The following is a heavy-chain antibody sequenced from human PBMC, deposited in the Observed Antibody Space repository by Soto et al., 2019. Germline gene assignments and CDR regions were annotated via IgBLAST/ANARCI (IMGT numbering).Heavy chain of an antibody. CDR2: ISSSGSTI. CDR1: GFTFSDYY. J-gene: IGHJ5*02. Sequence: GGSLRLSCAASGFTFSDYYMSWIRQAPGKGLGWVSYISSSGSTIYYADSVKGRFTISRDNAKNSLYLQMNSLRAEDTAMYYCARTGDYYEVPWFDPWGEGTLVTVSS. V-gene: IGHV3-11*01. CDR3: ARTGDYYEVPWFDP. D-gene: IGHD3-10*01.